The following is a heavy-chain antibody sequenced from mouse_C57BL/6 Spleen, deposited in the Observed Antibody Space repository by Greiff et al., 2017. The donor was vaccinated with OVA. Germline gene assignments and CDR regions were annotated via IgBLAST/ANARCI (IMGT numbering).Heavy chain of an antibody. CDR3: ARNPYGSSYWYFDV. D-gene: IGHD1-1*01. CDR1: GYTFTDYY. J-gene: IGHJ1*03. V-gene: IGHV1-26*01. CDR2: INPNNGGT. Sequence: VQLQQSGPELVKPGASVKISCKASGYTFTDYYMNWVKQSHGKSLEWIGDINPNNGGTSYNQKFKGKATLTVDKSSSTAYMELRSLTSEDSAVYYCARNPYGSSYWYFDVWGTGTTVTVSS.